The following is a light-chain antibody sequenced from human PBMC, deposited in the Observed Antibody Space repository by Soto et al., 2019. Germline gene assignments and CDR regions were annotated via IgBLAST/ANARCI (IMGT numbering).Light chain of an antibody. Sequence: QSALTQPRSASGTPGQRVTISCSGSSSNIGSNYVYWYQQLPGTAPKLLIYRNNQRPSGVPDRFSGSKSGTSASLAISGLRSEDEADYYCAAWDDSLRVFGTGTKVTVL. CDR2: RNN. CDR3: AAWDDSLRV. V-gene: IGLV1-47*01. J-gene: IGLJ1*01. CDR1: SSNIGSNY.